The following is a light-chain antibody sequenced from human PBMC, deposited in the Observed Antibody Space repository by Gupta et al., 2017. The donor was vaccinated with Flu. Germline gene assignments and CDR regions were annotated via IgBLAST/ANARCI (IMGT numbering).Light chain of an antibody. Sequence: QSVLTQPPSASGTPGQRVTISCSGSSSNIGSNTVNWYQQLPGTAPKLLIYSKNQRPSGVPDRFSGSKSGNSASLAISGLQSEDEADYYGAAWDDSRNVPVFGGGTKLTVL. CDR3: AAWDDSRNVPV. J-gene: IGLJ3*02. V-gene: IGLV1-44*01. CDR1: SSNIGSNT. CDR2: SKN.